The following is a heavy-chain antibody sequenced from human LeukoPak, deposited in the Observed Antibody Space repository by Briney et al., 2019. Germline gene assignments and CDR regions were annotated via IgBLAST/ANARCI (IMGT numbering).Heavy chain of an antibody. Sequence: SETLSLTCSVSGGSISSLSYYWGWVRQPPGKGLEWIGSIYYGGRTHYNPSLKSRVAMPVDTSKNQFSLKLSSVTAADTAIYYCATSVTSSSGWYYGYWGQGSLVTVSS. CDR2: IYYGGRT. D-gene: IGHD6-19*01. J-gene: IGHJ4*02. V-gene: IGHV4-39*01. CDR1: GGSISSLSYY. CDR3: ATSVTSSSGWYYGY.